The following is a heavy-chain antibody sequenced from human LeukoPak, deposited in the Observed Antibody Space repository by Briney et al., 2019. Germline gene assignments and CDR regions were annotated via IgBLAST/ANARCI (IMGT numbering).Heavy chain of an antibody. CDR1: GGSFSGYY. CDR3: ARDAPVALIFDY. Sequence: SETLSLTCAVYGGSFSGYYWSWIRQPPGKGLEWIGEINHSGSTNYNPSLKSRVTISVDTSKDQFSLKLSSVTAADTAVYYCARDAPVALIFDYWGQGTLVTVSS. J-gene: IGHJ4*02. CDR2: INHSGST. D-gene: IGHD2-15*01. V-gene: IGHV4-34*01.